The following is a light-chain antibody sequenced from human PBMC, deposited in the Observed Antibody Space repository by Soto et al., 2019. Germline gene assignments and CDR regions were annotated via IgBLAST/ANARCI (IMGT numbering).Light chain of an antibody. CDR2: DNS. CDR3: QSYDSSLNVYV. V-gene: IGLV1-40*01. Sequence: QSVLTQPPSVSGAPGQRVTISCTGSSSNIGAGYVVHWYQQLPGTAPKLLIYDNSNRPSGVPDRFSGSKSGTSASLAITGLQAEHEADYYCQSYDSSLNVYVFGTGTKVTVL. J-gene: IGLJ1*01. CDR1: SSNIGAGYV.